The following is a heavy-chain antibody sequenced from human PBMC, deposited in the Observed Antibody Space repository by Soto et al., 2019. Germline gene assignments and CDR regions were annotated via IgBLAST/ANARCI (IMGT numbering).Heavy chain of an antibody. Sequence: DVQLVESGGGLVQPGGALRLSCEASGFTFSSKWMTWVRQVSGKGLEWVANINQDATQKYYVDSVKGRFTISRDNAKNSVYLQMNSLRVEDTAVYYCARANAIDVWGQGIMVTVSS. CDR1: GFTFSSKW. J-gene: IGHJ3*01. V-gene: IGHV3-7*01. CDR3: ARANAIDV. CDR2: INQDATQK.